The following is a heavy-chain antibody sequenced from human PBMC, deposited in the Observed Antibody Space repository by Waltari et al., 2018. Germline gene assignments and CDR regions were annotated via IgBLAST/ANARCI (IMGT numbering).Heavy chain of an antibody. CDR1: GFTFSSYA. CDR3: ARDRYYYGSLGDAFDI. D-gene: IGHD3-10*01. CDR2: ISYDGSNK. V-gene: IGHV3-30-3*01. J-gene: IGHJ3*02. Sequence: GESGGGVVQPGRSLRLSCAASGFTFSSYAMHWVRQAPGKGLEWVAVISYDGSNKYYADSVKGRFTISRDNSKNTLYLQMNSLRAEDTAVYYCARDRYYYGSLGDAFDIWGQGTMVTVSS.